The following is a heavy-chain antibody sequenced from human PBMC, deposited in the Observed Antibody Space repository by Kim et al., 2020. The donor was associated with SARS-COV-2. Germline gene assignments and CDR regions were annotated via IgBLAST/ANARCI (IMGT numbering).Heavy chain of an antibody. CDR1: GYTFTDNY. CDR3: ARMPRGLSNGYSHDD. CDR2: IIPNSGGT. V-gene: IGHV1-2*02. D-gene: IGHD3-22*01. Sequence: ASVKVSCKASGYTFTDNYIHWVRQAPGQGLEWMGWIIPNSGGTKYAQKFQGRVTMTRDTSISTAYMELSSLKSDDTAVYYCARMPRGLSNGYSHDDWGQG. J-gene: IGHJ4*02.